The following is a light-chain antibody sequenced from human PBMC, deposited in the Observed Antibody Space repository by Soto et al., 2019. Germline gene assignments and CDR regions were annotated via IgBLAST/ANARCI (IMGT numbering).Light chain of an antibody. CDR2: GGS. CDR3: QQYDWSPMYT. J-gene: IGKJ2*01. CDR1: QSVTSTY. Sequence: EIVLTQSPGTLSLSPGDRVTLSCRASQSVTSTYIAWYQQKPGQAPRLLIYGGSTRPTGIPDRFSGSGSGTDFTLTISRLEPEDFAVYYCQQYDWSPMYTFGQGTKLEIK. V-gene: IGKV3-20*01.